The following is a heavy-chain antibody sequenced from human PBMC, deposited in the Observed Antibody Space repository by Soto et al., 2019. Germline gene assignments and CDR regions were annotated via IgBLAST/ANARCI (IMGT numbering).Heavy chain of an antibody. Sequence: QVQLVQSGAEVTKPGSSEKVSCKASGGTFSSYTISWVRQAPGQGLEWMGRIIPSLGIANYAQKFQGRVTITADKPTSTAYMELSSLRAEDAAVYYCCVEMATIEGWSYWGQGTLVTVSS. D-gene: IGHD5-12*01. J-gene: IGHJ4*02. CDR2: IIPSLGIA. CDR3: CVEMATIEGWSY. V-gene: IGHV1-69*02. CDR1: GGTFSSYT.